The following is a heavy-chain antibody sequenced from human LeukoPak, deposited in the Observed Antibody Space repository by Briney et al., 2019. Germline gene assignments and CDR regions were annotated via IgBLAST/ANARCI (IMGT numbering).Heavy chain of an antibody. Sequence: ASVKVSCKASGYTFTGYYMHWVRQAPGQGLEWMGWINPNSGGTNYAQKFQGRVTMTRDTSISTAYMELSRLRSDDTAVYYCARVHYGDDNNWFDPWGQGTLVTVSS. CDR3: ARVHYGDDNNWFDP. CDR1: GYTFTGYY. V-gene: IGHV1-2*02. CDR2: INPNSGGT. D-gene: IGHD4-17*01. J-gene: IGHJ5*02.